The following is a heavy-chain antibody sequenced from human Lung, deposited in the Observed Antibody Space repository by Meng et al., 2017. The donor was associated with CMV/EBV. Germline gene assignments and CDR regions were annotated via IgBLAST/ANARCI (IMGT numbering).Heavy chain of an antibody. J-gene: IGHJ4*02. D-gene: IGHD3-10*01. CDR3: AREGITMVRGVIIGRPDY. V-gene: IGHV4-34*01. Sequence: SXTXSLXXAVYGGSFSGYYWSWIRQPPGKGLEWIGEINHSGSTNYNPSLKSRVTISVDTSKNQFSLKLSSVTAADTAVYYCAREGITMVRGVIIGRPDYXGQGXLVTVSS. CDR1: GGSFSGYY. CDR2: INHSGST.